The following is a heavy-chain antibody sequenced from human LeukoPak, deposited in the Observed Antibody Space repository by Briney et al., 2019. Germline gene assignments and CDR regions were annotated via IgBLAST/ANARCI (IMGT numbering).Heavy chain of an antibody. V-gene: IGHV1-3*01. J-gene: IGHJ4*02. CDR3: ARPYDYVWGSYRYTLDY. Sequence: ASVKVSCKASGYTFTSYAMHWVRQAPGQRLEWMGWINAGNGNTKYSQKFQGRVTITRDTSASTAYMELSSLRSEDTAVYYCARPYDYVWGSYRYTLDYLGQGTLVTVSS. D-gene: IGHD3-16*02. CDR1: GYTFTSYA. CDR2: INAGNGNT.